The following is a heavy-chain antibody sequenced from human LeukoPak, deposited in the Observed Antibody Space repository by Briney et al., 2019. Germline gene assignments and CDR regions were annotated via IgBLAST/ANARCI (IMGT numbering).Heavy chain of an antibody. Sequence: VASVKVSCKASGYTFTGYYMHWVRQAPGQGLEWMGWINPNSGGTNYAQKFQGRVTMTRDTSISTAYMELSRLRSDDTAVYYCARVTGYYYAYDAFDIWGQGTMVTVSS. J-gene: IGHJ3*02. D-gene: IGHD3-22*01. V-gene: IGHV1-2*02. CDR1: GYTFTGYY. CDR3: ARVTGYYYAYDAFDI. CDR2: INPNSGGT.